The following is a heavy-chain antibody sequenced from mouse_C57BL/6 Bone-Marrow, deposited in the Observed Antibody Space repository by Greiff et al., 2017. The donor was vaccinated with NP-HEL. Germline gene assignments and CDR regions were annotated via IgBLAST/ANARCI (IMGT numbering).Heavy chain of an antibody. J-gene: IGHJ1*03. V-gene: IGHV1-62-2*01. D-gene: IGHD1-1*01. Sequence: VKLQESGAELVKPGASVKLSCKASGYTFTEYTIHWVKQRSGQGLEWIGWFYPGSGSIKYNEKFKDKATLTADKSSSTVYMDLSRLTSEDSAVYFWARHGDYFGSSYGYLDDWGTGTTVTVSS. CDR1: GYTFTEYT. CDR2: FYPGSGSI. CDR3: ARHGDYFGSSYGYLDD.